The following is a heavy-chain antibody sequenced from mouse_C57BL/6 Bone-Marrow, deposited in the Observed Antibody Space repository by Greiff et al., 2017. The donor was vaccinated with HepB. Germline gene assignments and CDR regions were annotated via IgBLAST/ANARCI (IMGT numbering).Heavy chain of an antibody. D-gene: IGHD2-1*01. CDR2: IDPSDSET. J-gene: IGHJ3*01. CDR3: ARRVGDYYGNYGFAY. Sequence: VQLQQPGAELVRPGSSVKLSCKASGYTFTSYWMHWVKQRPIQGLEWIGNIDPSDSETHYNQKFKDKATLTVDKSSSTAYMQLSSLTSEDSAVYYCARRVGDYYGNYGFAYWGQGTLVTVSA. V-gene: IGHV1-52*01. CDR1: GYTFTSYW.